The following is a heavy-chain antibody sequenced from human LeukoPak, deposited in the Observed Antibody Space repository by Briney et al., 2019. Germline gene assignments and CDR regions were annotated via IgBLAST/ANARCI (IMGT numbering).Heavy chain of an antibody. J-gene: IGHJ4*02. CDR1: GFTFNHYE. V-gene: IGHV3-48*03. D-gene: IGHD2-2*01. CDR3: ARDYHGDEDFDY. CDR2: ITSSGDVV. Sequence: GGSLRLSCAHSGFTFNHYELNWVRQAPGKGLEWISYITSSGDVVTYADPVKGRFTMSRDNAKNSVYLQMNSLRPEDTAVYYCARDYHGDEDFDYWGQGTLVTVSS.